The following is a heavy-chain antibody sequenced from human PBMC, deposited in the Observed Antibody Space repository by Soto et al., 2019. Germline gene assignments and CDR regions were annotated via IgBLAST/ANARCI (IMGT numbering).Heavy chain of an antibody. V-gene: IGHV4-34*01. D-gene: IGHD3-3*01. Sequence: SETLSLTCAFYGGSFSGYYWSSTRQPPRQGLEGIGAINHSGSTNYNPSLKSRVTISVDTSKNQFSLKLSSVTAADTAVYYCAREGYDFWSGSYYYYYMDVWGKGTTVTVSS. CDR2: INHSGST. J-gene: IGHJ6*03. CDR1: GGSFSGYY. CDR3: AREGYDFWSGSYYYYYMDV.